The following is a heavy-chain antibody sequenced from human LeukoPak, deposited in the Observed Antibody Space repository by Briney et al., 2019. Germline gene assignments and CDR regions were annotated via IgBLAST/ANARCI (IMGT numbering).Heavy chain of an antibody. V-gene: IGHV4-31*03. CDR3: ARGTGTGTVTTLRWFNP. CDR2: IYYSGST. D-gene: IGHD4-17*01. CDR1: GGSISSGGYY. Sequence: SETLSLTCTVSGGSISSGGYYWSWTRQHPGRGLEWSGYIYYSGSTYYNPSLKSRVTITVDTSKTQFSLKPSSVTAADTAVYYCARGTGTGTVTTLRWFNPWGQGTLVTVSS. J-gene: IGHJ5*02.